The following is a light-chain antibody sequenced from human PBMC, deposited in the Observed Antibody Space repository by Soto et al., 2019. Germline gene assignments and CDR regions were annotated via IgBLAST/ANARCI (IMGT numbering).Light chain of an antibody. CDR1: QSISSY. CDR3: QQSYSTPPWT. CDR2: AAS. V-gene: IGKV1-39*01. Sequence: DIRVTQSPSSLSASVGDRVTITCRASQSISSYLNWYQQKPGKAPKLLIYAASNLQSGVPSRFSGSGSGTDFTLTISSLQPEDFATYFCQQSYSTPPWTFGQGTKVDIK. J-gene: IGKJ1*01.